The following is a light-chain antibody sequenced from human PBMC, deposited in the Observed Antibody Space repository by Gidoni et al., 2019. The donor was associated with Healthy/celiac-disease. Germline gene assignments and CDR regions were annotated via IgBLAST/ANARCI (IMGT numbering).Light chain of an antibody. Sequence: SYELTQPPSVSVSPGQTASITCSGDKLGDKYACWYQQKPGQCPVLVIYQDSKRPSGIPERFSGSNSGNTATLTIRGTQAMDEAGYYCQAWDSSTVVFGGGTKLTVL. CDR3: QAWDSSTVV. CDR2: QDS. V-gene: IGLV3-1*01. J-gene: IGLJ2*01. CDR1: KLGDKY.